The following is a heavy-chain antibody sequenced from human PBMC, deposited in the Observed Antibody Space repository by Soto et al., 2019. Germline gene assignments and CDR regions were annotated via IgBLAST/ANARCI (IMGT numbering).Heavy chain of an antibody. V-gene: IGHV3-15*01. CDR3: TTDRKDIVLMVYAIVDYYGMDV. CDR1: GFTFSNAW. J-gene: IGHJ6*02. Sequence: PGGSLRLSCAASGFTFSNAWMSWVRQAPGKGLEWVGRIKSKTDGGTTDYAAPVKGRFTISRDDSKNTLYLQMNSLKTEDTAVYYCTTDRKDIVLMVYAIVDYYGMDVWGQGTTVTV. D-gene: IGHD2-8*01. CDR2: IKSKTDGGTT.